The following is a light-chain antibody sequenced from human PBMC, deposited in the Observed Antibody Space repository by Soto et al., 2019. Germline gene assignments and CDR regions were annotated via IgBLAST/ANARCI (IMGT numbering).Light chain of an antibody. CDR3: SSYAGGSYEGNNIFPYV. J-gene: IGLJ1*01. Sequence: HSARTQLPHESGSPGLSASIFCTGTSRDVGGYNYVSWYQQHPGKAPKLMIYEVSKRPSGVPDRFSGSKSGNTASLTVSGLQAEDEADYYCSSYAGGSYEGNNIFPYVFGTGTKVTVL. CDR2: EVS. CDR1: SRDVGGYNY. V-gene: IGLV2-8*01.